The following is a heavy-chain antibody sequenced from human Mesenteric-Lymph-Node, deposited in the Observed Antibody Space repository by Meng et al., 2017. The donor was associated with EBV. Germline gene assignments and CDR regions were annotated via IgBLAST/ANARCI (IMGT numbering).Heavy chain of an antibody. D-gene: IGHD5-18*01. J-gene: IGHJ4*02. Sequence: QVQRRGSGPRLVKPSQTLSLTCAVSGGSISSGAYYWTWIRQPPGKGLESIGYIYYSGSTYYNPSLQSRVTMSVDTSKNQFSLKLSSVTAADTAVYYCARGYSYDSFGLDYWGQGALVTVSS. CDR3: ARGYSYDSFGLDY. V-gene: IGHV4-30-4*01. CDR2: IYYSGST. CDR1: GGSISSGAYY.